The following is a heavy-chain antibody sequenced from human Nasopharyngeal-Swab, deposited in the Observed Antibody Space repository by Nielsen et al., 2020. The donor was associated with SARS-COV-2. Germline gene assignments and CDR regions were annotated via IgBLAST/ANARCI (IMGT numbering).Heavy chain of an antibody. CDR2: ISYSGST. CDR1: GDSISSSSYY. D-gene: IGHD1-14*01. V-gene: IGHV4-39*01. J-gene: IGHJ3*02. CDR3: GRSIISPTTGAFDI. Sequence: SETLSLTCTVSGDSISSSSYYWGWIRQPPGKGLEWIGSISYSGSTYYNPSLKNRVTISVATSKKQFSLRLNSVTAADTAVYFCGRSIISPTTGAFDIWGQGTMVTASS.